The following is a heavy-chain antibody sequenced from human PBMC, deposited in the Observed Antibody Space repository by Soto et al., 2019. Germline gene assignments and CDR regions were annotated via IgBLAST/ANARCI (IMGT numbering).Heavy chain of an antibody. CDR2: IYYSGST. J-gene: IGHJ4*02. CDR3: ARVRGDYADY. Sequence: KPSETLSLTCTVSGGSISSYYWSWIRQPPGKGLELIGYIYYSGSTNYNPSLKSRVTISVDTSKNQFSLKLSSVTAADTAVYYCARVRGDYADYWGQGTLVTVSS. CDR1: GGSISSYY. V-gene: IGHV4-59*01. D-gene: IGHD4-17*01.